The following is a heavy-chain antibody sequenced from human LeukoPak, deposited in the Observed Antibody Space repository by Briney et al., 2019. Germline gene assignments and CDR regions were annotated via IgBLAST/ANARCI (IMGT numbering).Heavy chain of an antibody. CDR1: GGSISSGGYY. D-gene: IGHD4-23*01. Sequence: PSQTLSLTCTVSGGSISSGGYYWSWIRQPPGKGLEWIGYIYHSGSTYYNPSLKSRVTISVDRSKNQFSLKLSSVTAADTAVYYCARDGDDYGGNEDYWGQGILVTVSS. V-gene: IGHV4-30-2*01. CDR2: IYHSGST. CDR3: ARDGDDYGGNEDY. J-gene: IGHJ4*02.